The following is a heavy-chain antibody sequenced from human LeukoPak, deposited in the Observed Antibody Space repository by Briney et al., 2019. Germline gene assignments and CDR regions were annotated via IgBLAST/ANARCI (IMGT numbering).Heavy chain of an antibody. D-gene: IGHD2-2*01. CDR2: ISPHSGVT. Sequence: ASVKVSCKASGYTFTGNYVHWVRQAPGQGLEWMGWISPHSGVTNYAQNFQGRVTMTRDTAITTVYMELSGLRSDDTSVCYCAREEVLGLAARGLDYWGQGTLVTVSS. CDR3: AREEVLGLAARGLDY. V-gene: IGHV1-2*02. CDR1: GYTFTGNY. J-gene: IGHJ4*02.